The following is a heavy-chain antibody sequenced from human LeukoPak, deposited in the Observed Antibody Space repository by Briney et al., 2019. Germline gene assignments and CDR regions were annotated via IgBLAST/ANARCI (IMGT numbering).Heavy chain of an antibody. CDR3: ARATIVTAYRINWFDP. J-gene: IGHJ5*02. V-gene: IGHV4-39*07. CDR2: VFNSGGT. Sequence: SETLSLTCTVSGDSISSTNYYWAWIRQPPGKGLEWIGTVFNSGGTYYNPSLRSRVTIPINTSNNRFFLNLTSVTAADTAVYYCARATIVTAYRINWFDPWGPGSMVTVSS. D-gene: IGHD3-9*01. CDR1: GDSISSTNYY.